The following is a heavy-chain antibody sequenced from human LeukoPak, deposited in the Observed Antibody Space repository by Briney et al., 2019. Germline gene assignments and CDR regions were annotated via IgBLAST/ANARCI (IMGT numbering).Heavy chain of an antibody. Sequence: SQTLSLTCAVSGGSISSGGYSWSWIRQPPGKGLEWIVYIYHSGSTYYNPSLKSRVTISVDRSKNQFSLKLSSVTAADTAVYYCARAQGTARRPKSYYFDYWGQGTLVTVSS. CDR2: IYHSGST. CDR3: ARAQGTARRPKSYYFDY. CDR1: GGSISSGGYS. J-gene: IGHJ4*02. D-gene: IGHD3-10*01. V-gene: IGHV4-30-2*01.